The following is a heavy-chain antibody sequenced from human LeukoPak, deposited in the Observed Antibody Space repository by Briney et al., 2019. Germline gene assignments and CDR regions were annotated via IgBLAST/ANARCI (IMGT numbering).Heavy chain of an antibody. CDR2: ITGSGGTT. CDR3: AKEMTCHHYNIVDY. Sequence: GGSLRLSCAASGFTFSNYAMSWVRQAPGKGLEWVSGITGSGGTTFYADSVKGRFTISRDSSKNTLYLQMSSLRAEDTAFYYCAKEMTCHHYNIVDYWGQGTLVTVSS. V-gene: IGHV3-23*01. D-gene: IGHD5-24*01. CDR1: GFTFSNYA. J-gene: IGHJ4*02.